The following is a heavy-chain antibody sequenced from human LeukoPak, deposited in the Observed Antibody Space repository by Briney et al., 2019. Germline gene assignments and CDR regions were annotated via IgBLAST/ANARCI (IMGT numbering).Heavy chain of an antibody. D-gene: IGHD6-13*01. CDR2: MKSKTDGGTI. Sequence: GGSLRLSCAASGFSFSDAWMSWVRQAAGKGLEWVGRMKSKTDGGTIEYAAPVKGRFTISRDESKNTLYLQMNSLNTDDTAVYYCTTYSTSYYYFDSWGQGTLATVSS. J-gene: IGHJ4*02. CDR1: GFSFSDAW. CDR3: TTYSTSYYYFDS. V-gene: IGHV3-15*01.